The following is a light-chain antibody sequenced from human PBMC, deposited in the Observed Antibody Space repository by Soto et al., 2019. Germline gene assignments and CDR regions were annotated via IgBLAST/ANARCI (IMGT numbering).Light chain of an antibody. J-gene: IGKJ3*01. CDR2: GVS. Sequence: EIVLTQSPGTLSLSPGERATLSCRASQSVNTKYLGWYQQNPGQAPSLLIAGVSSWATGIPDRFSGSGSGTDCFLTISKVEPEDCAVYCCQQFGTSSLVTFGPGTKVDFK. CDR1: QSVNTKY. CDR3: QQFGTSSLVT. V-gene: IGKV3-20*01.